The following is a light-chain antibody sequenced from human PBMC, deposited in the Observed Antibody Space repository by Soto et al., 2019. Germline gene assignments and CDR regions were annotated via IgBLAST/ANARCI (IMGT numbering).Light chain of an antibody. J-gene: IGKJ1*01. CDR2: GAS. V-gene: IGKV3-20*01. Sequence: EIVLTQSPGTLSLSPGERATLSCRASQSVSSSYLAWYQQKPGQAPRLLIYGASSRATGIPDRFSGSGSGTDFTLTISRLEPEDFAVYYCPQYGRSPRTFGQGTKLEI. CDR3: PQYGRSPRT. CDR1: QSVSSSY.